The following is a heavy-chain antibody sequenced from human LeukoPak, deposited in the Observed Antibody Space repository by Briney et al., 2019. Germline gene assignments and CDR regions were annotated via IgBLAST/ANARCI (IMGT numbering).Heavy chain of an antibody. Sequence: ASVTVSCKASGYTFASYYMHWVRQAPGQGLEWMGIINPSGGSTSYAQKFQGRVTMTRDTSTSTVYMELSSLRSEDTAVYYCARGTGSYCGGDCADAFDIWGQGTMVTVSS. D-gene: IGHD2-21*02. CDR1: GYTFASYY. CDR3: ARGTGSYCGGDCADAFDI. J-gene: IGHJ3*02. V-gene: IGHV1-46*01. CDR2: INPSGGST.